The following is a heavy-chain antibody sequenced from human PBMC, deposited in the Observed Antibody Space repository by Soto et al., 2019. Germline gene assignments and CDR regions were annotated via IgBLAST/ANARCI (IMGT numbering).Heavy chain of an antibody. CDR1: GFTFSSYW. CDR2: INIDGSST. J-gene: IGHJ5*02. V-gene: IGHV3-74*01. D-gene: IGHD3-10*01. CDR3: ARDSHHEGLLWFGELFENRLTNWFDH. Sequence: GGSLRLSCAASGFTFSSYWMHWVRQAPGKGLVWVSRINIDGSSTSYADSVKGRFTISRDNAKNTLYLQMNSLRAEDTAVYYCARDSHHEGLLWFGELFENRLTNWFDHWGQGTLVTVSS.